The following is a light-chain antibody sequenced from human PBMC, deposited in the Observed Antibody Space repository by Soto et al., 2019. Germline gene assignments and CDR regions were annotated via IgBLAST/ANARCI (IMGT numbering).Light chain of an antibody. CDR2: VAS. V-gene: IGKV3-20*01. CDR1: QSVSSTF. J-gene: IGKJ1*01. Sequence: DMGLTQSPGTLSLSPGERATLSCRASQSVSSTFFAWYQQKPGQAPRLLMFVASNRATGIPDRFSGSGSGTDFTLTISRLEPEDFALYYCQQYGTSPRGTFGQGTTVDIK. CDR3: QQYGTSPRGT.